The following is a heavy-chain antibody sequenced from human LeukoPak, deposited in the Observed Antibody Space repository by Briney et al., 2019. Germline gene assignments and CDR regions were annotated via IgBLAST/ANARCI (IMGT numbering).Heavy chain of an antibody. CDR3: ARDSPGVAGPDYYYYGMDV. CDR2: IYYSGST. CDR1: GGSFSGYY. V-gene: IGHV4-59*01. J-gene: IGHJ6*02. Sequence: SETLSLTCAVYGGSFSGYYWSWIRQPPGKGLEWIGYIYYSGSTNYNPSLKSRVTISVDTSKNQFSLKLSSVTAADTAVYYCARDSPGVAGPDYYYYGMDVWGQGTTVTVSS. D-gene: IGHD6-19*01.